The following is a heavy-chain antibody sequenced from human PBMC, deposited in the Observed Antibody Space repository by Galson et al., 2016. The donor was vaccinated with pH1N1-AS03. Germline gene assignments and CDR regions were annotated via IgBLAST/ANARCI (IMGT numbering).Heavy chain of an antibody. J-gene: IGHJ4*02. D-gene: IGHD1-14*01. Sequence: SLRLSCAASGFTFSSYYIHWVRQVPGKGLVWVSRVDNDGYDRVYADSVKGRFTISRDNTKNTVYLQMNSLRAEDMAIYYRARGGFHHGFDSWGQGTLITVSS. CDR1: GFTFSSYY. CDR2: VDNDGYDR. V-gene: IGHV3-74*01. CDR3: ARGGFHHGFDS.